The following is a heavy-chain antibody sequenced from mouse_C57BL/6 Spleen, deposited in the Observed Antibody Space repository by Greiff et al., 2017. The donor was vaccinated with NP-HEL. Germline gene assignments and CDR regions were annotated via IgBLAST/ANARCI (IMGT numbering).Heavy chain of an antibody. V-gene: IGHV1-22*01. CDR2: INPNNGGT. CDR3: ARGHSSGYAPVDY. Sequence: EVQLQQSGPELVKPGASVKMSCKASGYTFTDYNMHWVKQSHGKSLEWIGYINPNNGGTSYNQKFKGKATLTVNKSSSTAYMELRSLTSEESAVYYCARGHSSGYAPVDYWGQGTSVTVSS. CDR1: GYTFTDYN. D-gene: IGHD3-1*01. J-gene: IGHJ4*01.